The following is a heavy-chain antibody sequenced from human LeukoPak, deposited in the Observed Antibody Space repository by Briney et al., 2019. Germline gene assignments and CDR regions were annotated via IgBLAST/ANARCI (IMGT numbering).Heavy chain of an antibody. CDR2: INPNSGGT. Sequence: EASVKVSCKASGYTFTGYYMHWVRQAPGQGLEWMGWINPNSGGTNYAQKFQGWVTVTRDTSISTAYMELSRLRSDDTAVYYCARDHGYYDSSPPHAFDIWGQGTMVTVSS. J-gene: IGHJ3*02. CDR3: ARDHGYYDSSPPHAFDI. V-gene: IGHV1-2*04. D-gene: IGHD3-22*01. CDR1: GYTFTGYY.